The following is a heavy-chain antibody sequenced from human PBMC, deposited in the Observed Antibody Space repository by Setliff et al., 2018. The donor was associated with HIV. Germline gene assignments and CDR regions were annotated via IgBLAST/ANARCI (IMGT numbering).Heavy chain of an antibody. CDR3: VRGYYYDKTGYGTFDI. CDR1: GYTFTAYG. J-gene: IGHJ3*02. D-gene: IGHD3-22*01. Sequence: ASVKVSCKASGYTFTAYGITWVRQAPGQGLEWMGWMSAYSGDTKYAQKIQGRVNMTRDASTDTAYVELRSLRFDDAALYYCVRGYYYDKTGYGTFDIWGQGTVVTVSS. V-gene: IGHV1-18*04. CDR2: MSAYSGDT.